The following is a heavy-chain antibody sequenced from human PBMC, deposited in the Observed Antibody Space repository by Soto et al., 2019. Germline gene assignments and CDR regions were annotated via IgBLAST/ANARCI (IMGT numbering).Heavy chain of an antibody. CDR3: ARSGGDGYNYVGF. V-gene: IGHV4-59*08. CDR1: GGSISNDY. D-gene: IGHD2-21*01. Sequence: QVLLQESGPGLVKPSETLSLTCTVSGGSISNDYWSWIRQPPEKGLEWIGYIYYTGSTTYNPSLKSRATISIDPSRAQFSLKLSSVTAADTAVYYCARSGGDGYNYVGFWGQGTLVTVSS. CDR2: IYYTGST. J-gene: IGHJ4*02.